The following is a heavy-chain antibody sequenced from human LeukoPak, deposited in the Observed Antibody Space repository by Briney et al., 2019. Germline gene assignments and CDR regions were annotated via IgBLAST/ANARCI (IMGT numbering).Heavy chain of an antibody. CDR2: IKQAGSEK. J-gene: IGHJ4*02. CDR3: ARFRGDYYLDC. Sequence: GRCLRLSCAASGFIFSSYWMNWVRQPPGKGLEWVGNIKQAGSEKYYVDSVKGRFTITRDNARSSLYLQKNSLRDDDTAVYYCARFRGDYYLDCWGQGTLVTVSS. V-gene: IGHV3-7*01. CDR1: GFIFSSYW. D-gene: IGHD2-21*01.